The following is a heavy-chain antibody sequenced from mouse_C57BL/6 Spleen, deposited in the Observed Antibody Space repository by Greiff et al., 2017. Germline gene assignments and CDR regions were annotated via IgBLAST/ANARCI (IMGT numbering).Heavy chain of an antibody. D-gene: IGHD2-5*01. CDR3: ARGYSNSFFAKGY. Sequence: QVQLQQPGAELVKPGASVKLSCKASGYTITSYCMTWVKQRPGQGLEWIGDIYPGDGSTNYNEKFKGKATLTVDTSSSTAYLQLSSLTSEDAAVYSCARGYSNSFFAKGYWGKGISVTASS. CDR1: GYTITSYC. CDR2: IYPGDGST. J-gene: IGHJ4*01. V-gene: IGHV1-55*01.